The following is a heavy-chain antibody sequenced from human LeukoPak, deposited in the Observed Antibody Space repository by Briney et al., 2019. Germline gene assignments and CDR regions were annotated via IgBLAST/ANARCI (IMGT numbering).Heavy chain of an antibody. Sequence: ASVKVSCKASGYTFTGYYMHWVRQAPGQGLEWMGWINPNSGGTNYAQKFQGRVTMTRDTSISTAYMELSRLRSDDTAVYYCARVGHYYDSSGYSYFDYWGQGTLVTVSS. CDR2: INPNSGGT. CDR1: GYTFTGYY. D-gene: IGHD3-22*01. V-gene: IGHV1-2*02. J-gene: IGHJ4*02. CDR3: ARVGHYYDSSGYSYFDY.